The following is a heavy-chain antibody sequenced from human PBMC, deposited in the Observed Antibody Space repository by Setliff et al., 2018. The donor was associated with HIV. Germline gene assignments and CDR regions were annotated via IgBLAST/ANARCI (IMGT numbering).Heavy chain of an antibody. CDR3: ARVRYEGYYFDY. J-gene: IGHJ4*02. V-gene: IGHV4-30-4*08. D-gene: IGHD5-12*01. CDR2: IYYSGST. Sequence: LSLTCTVSGGSISSGDYYWSWIRQPPGKGLEWIGYIYYSGSTYYNPSLKSRVTISVDTSKNQFSLKLSSVTAADTAVYYCARVRYEGYYFDYWGQGTLVTVSS. CDR1: GGSISSGDYY.